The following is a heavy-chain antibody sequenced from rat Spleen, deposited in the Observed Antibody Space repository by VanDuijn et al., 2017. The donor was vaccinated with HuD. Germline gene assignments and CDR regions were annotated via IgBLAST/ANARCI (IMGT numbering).Heavy chain of an antibody. V-gene: IGHV5S13*01. CDR1: GFTFGYYD. J-gene: IGHJ3*01. Sequence: EVQLVESDGGLVQPGRSLKLSCAASGFTFGYYDMAWVRQGPTKGLEWVASIRTDGGNTCYRDSVKGRFTISRDNAKNTRYLQMDSLRSEDTATYYCARAYGYNSLPYWGQGTLVTVSS. CDR3: ARAYGYNSLPY. D-gene: IGHD1-9*01. CDR2: IRTDGGNT.